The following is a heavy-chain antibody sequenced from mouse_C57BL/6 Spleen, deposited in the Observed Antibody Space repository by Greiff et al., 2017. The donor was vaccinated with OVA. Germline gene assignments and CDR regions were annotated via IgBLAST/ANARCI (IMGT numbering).Heavy chain of an antibody. D-gene: IGHD2-3*01. CDR3: AREDGGYHRAMDY. CDR1: GFTFSDYG. J-gene: IGHJ4*01. CDR2: ISSGSSTI. Sequence: EVMLVESGGGLVKPGGSLKLSCAASGFTFSDYGMHWVRQAPEKGLEWVAYISSGSSTIYYADTVKGRFTISRDNAKNTLFLQMTSLRSEDTAMYYCAREDGGYHRAMDYWGQGTSVTVSS. V-gene: IGHV5-17*01.